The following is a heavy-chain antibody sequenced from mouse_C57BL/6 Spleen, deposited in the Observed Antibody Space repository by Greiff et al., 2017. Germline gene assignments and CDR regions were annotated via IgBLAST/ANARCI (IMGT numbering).Heavy chain of an antibody. CDR1: GYTFTDYY. J-gene: IGHJ2*01. CDR3: ARGSWYYFDY. V-gene: IGHV1-19*01. Sequence: VQLQQSGPVLVKPGASVKMSCKASGYTFTDYYMNWVKQSHGKSLEWIGVINPYNGGTSYNQKFKGKATLTVDKSSSTAYMELNSLTSEDTAVYDCARGSWYYFDYWGQGTTHTVSS. CDR2: INPYNGGT.